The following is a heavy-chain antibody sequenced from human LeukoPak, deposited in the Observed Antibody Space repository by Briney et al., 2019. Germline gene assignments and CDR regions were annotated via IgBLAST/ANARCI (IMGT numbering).Heavy chain of an antibody. CDR2: INPSGGGT. J-gene: IGHJ3*01. D-gene: IGHD2-2*01. Sequence: GASVKVSCKASGYTFTDQYLHWVRQAPGQGLERMGIINPSGGGTRYAQQFQGRVTMTRDTSTSTVYMELSSLTSEDTAVYFCAREHIVVVPASAGKAFDVWGQGTMVTVSS. V-gene: IGHV1-46*01. CDR3: AREHIVVVPASAGKAFDV. CDR1: GYTFTDQY.